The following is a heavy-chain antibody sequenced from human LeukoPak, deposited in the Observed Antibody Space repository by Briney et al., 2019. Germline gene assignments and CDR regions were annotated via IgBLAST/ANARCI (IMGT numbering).Heavy chain of an antibody. CDR2: IGSSGGGL. CDR1: GFTFTTYT. Sequence: PGRSLCLSCAASGFTFTTYTMYWVRPPPGKRLGWVSIIGSSGGGLHYADSVKDRFTISRDNSKNALYLQMNSLRVEDTAVYYCAIDPNWGTHSWGQGVLVTVSS. CDR3: AIDPNWGTHS. V-gene: IGHV3-23*01. D-gene: IGHD7-27*01. J-gene: IGHJ4*02.